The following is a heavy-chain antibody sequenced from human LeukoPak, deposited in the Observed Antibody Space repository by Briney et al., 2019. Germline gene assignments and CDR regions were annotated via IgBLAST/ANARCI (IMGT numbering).Heavy chain of an antibody. D-gene: IGHD5-18*01. V-gene: IGHV4-39*07. CDR1: GGSISSSSYY. Sequence: PSETLSLTCTVSGGSISSSSYYWGWIRQPPGKGLEWIGSIYYSGSTYYNPSLKSRVTISVDTSKNQFSLKLSSVTAADTAVYYCARVGGIQYSSFFDYWGQGTLVTVSS. J-gene: IGHJ4*02. CDR3: ARVGGIQYSSFFDY. CDR2: IYYSGST.